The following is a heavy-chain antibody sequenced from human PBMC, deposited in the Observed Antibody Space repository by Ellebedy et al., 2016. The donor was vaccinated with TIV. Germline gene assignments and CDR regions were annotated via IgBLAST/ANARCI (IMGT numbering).Heavy chain of an antibody. CDR1: GYTFTNYG. J-gene: IGHJ3*02. D-gene: IGHD3-10*01. V-gene: IGHV1-18*04. Sequence: AASVKVSCKASGYTFTNYGISWVRQAPGQGLEWMGWISGYNGNTNYAQKFQGRATMTTDTSTSTAYMELRSLRSDDTAVYYCAIGLTISMVRGREHDVFDIWGQGTMVTVSS. CDR3: AIGLTISMVRGREHDVFDI. CDR2: ISGYNGNT.